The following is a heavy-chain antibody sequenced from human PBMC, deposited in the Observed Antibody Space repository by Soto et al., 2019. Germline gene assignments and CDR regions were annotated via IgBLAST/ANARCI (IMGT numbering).Heavy chain of an antibody. V-gene: IGHV3-30*18. CDR2: ISYDGSNK. D-gene: IGHD6-6*01. CDR3: AKNLYSSSWGADYYYYGMDV. J-gene: IGHJ6*02. CDR1: GFTFSSYG. Sequence: GGSLRLSCAASGFTFSSYGMHWVRQAPGKXLEWVAVISYDGSNKYYADSVKGRFTISRDNSKNTLYLQMNSLRAEDTAVYYCAKNLYSSSWGADYYYYGMDVWGQGTTVTVSS.